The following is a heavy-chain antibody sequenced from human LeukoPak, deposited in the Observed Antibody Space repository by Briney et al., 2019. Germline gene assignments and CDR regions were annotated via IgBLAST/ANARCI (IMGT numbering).Heavy chain of an antibody. D-gene: IGHD3-3*01. CDR2: IKQDGIET. Sequence: PGGSLRLSCAASGFNSGNYWMSWVRQAPGQRLEWLANIKQDGIETYYLDSVKGRFTISRDSARNSVYLQMNSLRAEDTAVYYCASAVWVTPSGYYRDYWGQGTLVTVSS. CDR3: ASAVWVTPSGYYRDY. V-gene: IGHV3-7*01. J-gene: IGHJ4*02. CDR1: GFNSGNYW.